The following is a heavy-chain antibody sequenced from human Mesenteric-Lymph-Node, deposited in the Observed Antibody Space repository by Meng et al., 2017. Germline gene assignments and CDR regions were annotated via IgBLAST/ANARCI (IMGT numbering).Heavy chain of an antibody. J-gene: IGHJ4*02. Sequence: VPLQESGPGLVKPSQTLSLTCTVSGGSISSGGYYWSWIRQHPGKGLEWIGYIYYSGSTYYNPSLKSRVTISVDESKNQFSLRLSSVTAADTAVYYCARVGAYCGGDCYHPRWGQGTLVTVSS. CDR3: ARVGAYCGGDCYHPR. CDR2: IYYSGST. CDR1: GGSISSGGYY. V-gene: IGHV4-31*03. D-gene: IGHD2-21*02.